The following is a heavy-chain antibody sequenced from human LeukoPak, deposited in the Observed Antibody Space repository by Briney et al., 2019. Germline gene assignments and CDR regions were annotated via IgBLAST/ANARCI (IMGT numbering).Heavy chain of an antibody. V-gene: IGHV3-48*03. D-gene: IGHD6-13*01. J-gene: IGHJ3*02. CDR2: ISSSGSTI. CDR1: GFTFSSYE. CDR3: ARDSVSSFFAAFDI. Sequence: GGSLRLSCAASGFTFSSYEMSWVRQAPGKGLEWVSYISSSGSTIYYADSVKGRFTISRDNAKNSLYLQMNSLRAEDTAVNYCARDSVSSFFAAFDIWGQGTMVTVSS.